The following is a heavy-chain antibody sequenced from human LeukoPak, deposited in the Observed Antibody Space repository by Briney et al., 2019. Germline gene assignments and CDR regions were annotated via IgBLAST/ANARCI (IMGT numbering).Heavy chain of an antibody. CDR2: IGGGSEDT. D-gene: IGHD6-13*01. V-gene: IGHV3-23*01. CDR1: GFTFGSYA. J-gene: IGHJ6*02. Sequence: TGGSLRLSCTASGFTFGSYAMGWVRQAPGKGLEWVSSIGGGSEDTYYADSVKGRFTISRDNSKSTLNLQLNSLRAEDTAVYYCARTIAQYSNSWLYFYYGLDVWGQGTTVTVSS. CDR3: ARTIAQYSNSWLYFYYGLDV.